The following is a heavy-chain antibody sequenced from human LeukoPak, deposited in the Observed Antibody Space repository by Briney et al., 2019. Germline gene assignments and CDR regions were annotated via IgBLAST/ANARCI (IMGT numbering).Heavy chain of an antibody. D-gene: IGHD2-2*01. V-gene: IGHV1-69*05. CDR2: IIPLLGTT. J-gene: IGHJ5*02. CDR3: ANSSTTLNVFGP. CDR1: GGSLTNYA. Sequence: SVKVSCKASGGSLTNYAFNWVRQAPGQGLEWMGGIIPLLGTTRYAQKFQGRVTITTDDSANTAYMEMSTLRSEDTAVYFCANSSTTLNVFGPWGQGTLVTVSS.